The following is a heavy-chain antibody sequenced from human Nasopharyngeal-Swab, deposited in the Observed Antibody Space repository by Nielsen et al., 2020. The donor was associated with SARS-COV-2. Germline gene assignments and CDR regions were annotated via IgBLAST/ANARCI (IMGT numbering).Heavy chain of an antibody. V-gene: IGHV1-18*01. Sequence: WVRQAPGQGLEWMGGIGAYNGNTNYAQKFQDRVTMTTDTSTSTVYMELRSLRSDDTAVYYCARHGVAEDYWGQGTLVTVSS. J-gene: IGHJ4*02. CDR3: ARHGVAEDY. D-gene: IGHD3-3*01. CDR2: IGAYNGNT.